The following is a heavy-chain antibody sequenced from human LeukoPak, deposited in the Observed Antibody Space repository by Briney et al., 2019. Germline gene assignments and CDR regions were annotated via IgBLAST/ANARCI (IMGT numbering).Heavy chain of an antibody. Sequence: GGSLRLSCAASGFTFGSYEMNWVRQAPGKGLEWVSYISSSGSTIYYADSVKGRFTISRDNAKNSLYLQMNSLRAEDTAVYYCARDSYCGGDCYSPSAFDIWGQGTMVTVSS. CDR2: ISSSGSTI. V-gene: IGHV3-48*03. CDR1: GFTFGSYE. J-gene: IGHJ3*02. CDR3: ARDSYCGGDCYSPSAFDI. D-gene: IGHD2-21*02.